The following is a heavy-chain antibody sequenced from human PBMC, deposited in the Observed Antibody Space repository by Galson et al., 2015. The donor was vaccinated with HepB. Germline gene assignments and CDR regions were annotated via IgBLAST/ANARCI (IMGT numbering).Heavy chain of an antibody. Sequence: SLRLSCAASGFTFSSYWMHWVRQAPGKGLVWVSRINSDGSSTSYADSVKGRFTISRDNAKNTLYLQMNSLRAEDTAVYYCARGELGYCSSTSCYIRQGTFDYWDQGTLVTVSS. J-gene: IGHJ4*02. V-gene: IGHV3-74*01. D-gene: IGHD2-2*02. CDR2: INSDGSST. CDR3: ARGELGYCSSTSCYIRQGTFDY. CDR1: GFTFSSYW.